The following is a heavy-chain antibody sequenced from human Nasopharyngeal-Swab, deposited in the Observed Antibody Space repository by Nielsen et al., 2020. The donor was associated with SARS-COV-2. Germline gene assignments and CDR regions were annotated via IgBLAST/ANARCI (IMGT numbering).Heavy chain of an antibody. D-gene: IGHD3-16*01. CDR1: GASISTYY. Sequence: ETLSLTCTVSGASISTYYWSWIRQPPGKGLEWVGRIKSKTDGGTTDYAAPVKGRFTISRDDSKNTLYLQMNSLKTEDTAVYYCTSLRRIRGQGTMVTVSS. V-gene: IGHV3-15*01. CDR3: TSLRRI. CDR2: IKSKTDGGTT. J-gene: IGHJ3*02.